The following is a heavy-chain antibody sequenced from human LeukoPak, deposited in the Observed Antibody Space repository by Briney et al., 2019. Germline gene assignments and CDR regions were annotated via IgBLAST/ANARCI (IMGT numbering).Heavy chain of an antibody. Sequence: PGGSLRLSCAASGFTFCRYAMRCVRQAPGKGLEWVSAISGSGGNTYYADSVKGRFTISRDNSKNTLYLQMNSLRAEDTAVYYCAKSCFPPQAYYFDLWGRGTPVTVSS. CDR3: AKSCFPPQAYYFDL. CDR1: GFTFCRYA. V-gene: IGHV3-23*01. J-gene: IGHJ6*03. CDR2: ISGSGGNT. D-gene: IGHD3-16*01.